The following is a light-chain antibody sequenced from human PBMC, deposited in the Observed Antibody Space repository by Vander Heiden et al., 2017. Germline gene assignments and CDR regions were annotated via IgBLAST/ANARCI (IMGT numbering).Light chain of an antibody. CDR3: SSYTTSGTFPYV. Sequence: SALTPHASVSGSRGLSLPLSCTGTSSDIGGYSYVSCYQRHPGKAPKLIIYDVDSRPSGVSNPFSCSKSGKTASLTISGLQAEDEAEYYCSSYTTSGTFPYVFGAGTQVTVL. CDR1: SSDIGGYSY. J-gene: IGLJ1*01. V-gene: IGLV2-14*01. CDR2: DVD.